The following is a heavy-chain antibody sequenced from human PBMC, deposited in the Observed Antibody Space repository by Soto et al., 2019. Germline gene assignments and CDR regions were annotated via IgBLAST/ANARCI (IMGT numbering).Heavy chain of an antibody. CDR2: ISAYNRNT. J-gene: IGHJ4*02. V-gene: IGHV1-18*01. CDR1: GYTFTSYG. CDR3: ARGVGWEPLDF. D-gene: IGHD1-26*01. Sequence: QVQLVQSGAEVKKPGASVKVSCKASGYTFTSYGISWVRQAPGQGLEWMGWISAYNRNTNFAQKLQGRVTMTTDTSTSTASLELRSLRPDATAGYYCARGVGWEPLDFWGQGTLVTVSS.